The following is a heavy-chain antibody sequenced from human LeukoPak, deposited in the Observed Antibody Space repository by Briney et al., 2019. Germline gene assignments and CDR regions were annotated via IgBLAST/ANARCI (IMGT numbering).Heavy chain of an antibody. J-gene: IGHJ4*02. Sequence: GGSLRLSCAASGFTVSSNYMSWVRQAPGKGLEWVSIIYSGGSTYYADSVKGRFTISRDNSTNTLYLQMNSLRAEDTDVYYCARDSWYSGSYRDYYYFDYWGQGTLVTVSS. CDR3: ARDSWYSGSYRDYYYFDY. D-gene: IGHD1-26*01. V-gene: IGHV3-66*01. CDR2: IYSGGST. CDR1: GFTVSSNY.